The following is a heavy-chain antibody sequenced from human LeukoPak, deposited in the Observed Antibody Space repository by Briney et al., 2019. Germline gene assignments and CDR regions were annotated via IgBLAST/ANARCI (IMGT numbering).Heavy chain of an antibody. V-gene: IGHV3-21*01. CDR3: AFSSRPNLDY. J-gene: IGHJ4*02. CDR2: ISSSSSYI. Sequence: GGSLRLSCAASEFTFSSYSMNWVRQAPGKGLEWVSSISSSSSYIYYADSVKGRFTISRDNAKNSLYLQMNSLRAEDTAVYYCAFSSRPNLDYWGQGTLVTVSS. CDR1: EFTFSSYS.